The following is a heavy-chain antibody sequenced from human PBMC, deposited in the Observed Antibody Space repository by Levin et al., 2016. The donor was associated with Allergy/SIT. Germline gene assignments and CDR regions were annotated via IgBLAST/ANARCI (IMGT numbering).Heavy chain of an antibody. CDR3: AKGGTCFDY. Sequence: WIRQPPGKGLEWVAVISYDGSNKYYADSVKGRFTISRDNSKNTLYLQMNSLRAEDTAVYYCAKGGTCFDYWGQGTLVTVSS. J-gene: IGHJ4*02. D-gene: IGHD3-16*01. CDR2: ISYDGSNK. V-gene: IGHV3-30*18.